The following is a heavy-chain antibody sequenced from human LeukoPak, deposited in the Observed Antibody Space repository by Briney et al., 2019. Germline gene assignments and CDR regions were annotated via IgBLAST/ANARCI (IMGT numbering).Heavy chain of an antibody. Sequence: GGSLRLSCAASGFTFRDYSMNWVRQAPGKGLEWVAYIRTSTSTIYYADSVKGRFTISRDNAKNSLYLQMNSLGAEHTAVYYCAELGITMIGGVWGKGTTHTISS. D-gene: IGHD3-10*02. CDR1: GFTFRDYS. CDR3: AELGITMIGGV. V-gene: IGHV3-48*01. J-gene: IGHJ6*04. CDR2: IRTSTSTI.